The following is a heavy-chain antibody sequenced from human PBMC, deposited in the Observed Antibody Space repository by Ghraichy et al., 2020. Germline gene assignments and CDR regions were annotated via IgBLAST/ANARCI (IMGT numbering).Heavy chain of an antibody. CDR2: ISGGGGNT. J-gene: IGHJ4*02. Sequence: GGSLRLSCAASGFTFSTYAMSWVRQAPGKGLEWVSAISGGGGNTYYADSVKGRFTISRDNSKNTLYLQMNSLRAEDTAIYYCAKDGTGTNWGDFDYWGQGTLVTGSS. D-gene: IGHD7-27*01. CDR1: GFTFSTYA. CDR3: AKDGTGTNWGDFDY. V-gene: IGHV3-23*01.